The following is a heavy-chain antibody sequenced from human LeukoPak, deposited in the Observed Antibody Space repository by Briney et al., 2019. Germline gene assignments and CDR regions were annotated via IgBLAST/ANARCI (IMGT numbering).Heavy chain of an antibody. D-gene: IGHD2-2*01. Sequence: GESLKISCKGSGFSFNMYWIGWVRQMPGKGLEWMGIIYPGDSDTRYSPSFQGQVTISVDKSISTAYLQWSSLKAPDTAMYYCARRQGCSNTACPPDYWGQGTLVTVSS. J-gene: IGHJ4*02. CDR3: ARRQGCSNTACPPDY. CDR1: GFSFNMYW. V-gene: IGHV5-51*01. CDR2: IYPGDSDT.